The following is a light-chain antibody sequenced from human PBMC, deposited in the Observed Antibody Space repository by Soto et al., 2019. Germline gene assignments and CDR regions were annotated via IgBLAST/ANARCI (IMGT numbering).Light chain of an antibody. CDR1: SSNIGAGYD. V-gene: IGLV1-40*01. Sequence: QSVVRQPPSVSGAPGQRVTISCSGSSSNIGAGYDVHWYQQFPGTAPKLLIYGNNNRPSGVPDRFSGSKSGTSASLAITGLQAEDEADYYCQSFDTRLNSVVFGGGTKLTVL. J-gene: IGLJ2*01. CDR3: QSFDTRLNSVV. CDR2: GNN.